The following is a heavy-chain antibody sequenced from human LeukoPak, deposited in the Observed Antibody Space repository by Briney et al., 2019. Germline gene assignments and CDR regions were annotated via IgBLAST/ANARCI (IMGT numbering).Heavy chain of an antibody. CDR2: INSDGSST. CDR1: GFTFSYYW. CDR3: ARGSQWLDYYMDV. Sequence: GGSLRLSCVASGFTFSYYWMHWVRQAPRKGLVWVSRINSDGSSTTYADSVKGRFIISRDNAKNTVYLQMNSLRAEDTAVYYCARGSQWLDYYMDVWGKGTTVTVSS. V-gene: IGHV3-74*01. D-gene: IGHD6-19*01. J-gene: IGHJ6*03.